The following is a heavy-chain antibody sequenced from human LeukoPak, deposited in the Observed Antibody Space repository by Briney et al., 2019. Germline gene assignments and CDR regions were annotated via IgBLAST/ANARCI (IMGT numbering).Heavy chain of an antibody. CDR3: ARLEYYGSGPNAFDI. Sequence: SETLSLTCTVSGGSMSPYHWGWIRQPPGKGLEWTGYIYYSGSTNYNPSLNSRVTISVDTSKNQFSLKLSSVTAADTAVYYCARLEYYGSGPNAFDIWGQGTMVTVSS. D-gene: IGHD3-10*01. J-gene: IGHJ3*02. V-gene: IGHV4-59*12. CDR1: GGSMSPYH. CDR2: IYYSGST.